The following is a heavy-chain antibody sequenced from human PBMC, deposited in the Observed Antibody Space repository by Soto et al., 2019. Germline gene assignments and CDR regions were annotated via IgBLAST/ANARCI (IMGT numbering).Heavy chain of an antibody. Sequence: GSLRLSCAASGFTFSSYSMNWVRQAPGKGLEWVSSISSSSSYIYYADSVKGRFTISRDNAKNSLYLQMNSLRAEDTAVYYCARDGLIAVAGPGGGTFDYWGQGTLVTVSS. CDR1: GFTFSSYS. CDR3: ARDGLIAVAGPGGGTFDY. D-gene: IGHD6-19*01. V-gene: IGHV3-21*01. CDR2: ISSSSSYI. J-gene: IGHJ4*02.